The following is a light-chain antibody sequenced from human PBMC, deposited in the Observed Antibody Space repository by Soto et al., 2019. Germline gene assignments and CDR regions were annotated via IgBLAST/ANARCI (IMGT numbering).Light chain of an antibody. V-gene: IGLV2-8*01. CDR2: EVV. J-gene: IGLJ1*01. CDR1: KNDIGVYDF. CDR3: KSYAGSNTYV. Sequence: QPVLTQPPSASGSPGQSVTISCTGTKNDIGVYDFVSWYQHHPGKAPRLIIYEVVQRPSGVPDRFSGSKSGNTASLIVSGLQAADEGDYFCKSYAGSNTYVFGSGTKVTVL.